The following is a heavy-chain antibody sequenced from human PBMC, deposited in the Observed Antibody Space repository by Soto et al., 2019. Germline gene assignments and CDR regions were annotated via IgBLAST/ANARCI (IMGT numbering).Heavy chain of an antibody. CDR2: IYYSGST. CDR1: GGSISSSSYY. Sequence: QLQLQESGPGLVKPSETLSLTCTVSGGSISSSSYYWGWIRQPPGKGLEWIGSIYYSGSTYYNPSLKSRFSTXVXSSQNQFSLKLSSVTAADTAVYYCARSMTTVVTLDYWGQGTLVTVSS. J-gene: IGHJ4*02. D-gene: IGHD4-17*01. V-gene: IGHV4-39*01. CDR3: ARSMTTVVTLDY.